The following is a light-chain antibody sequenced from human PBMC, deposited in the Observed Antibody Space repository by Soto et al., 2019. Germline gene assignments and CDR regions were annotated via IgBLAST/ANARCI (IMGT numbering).Light chain of an antibody. V-gene: IGKV3-11*01. Sequence: EIVLTQSPATLSLSPGERATLSCRASQSVSSYLAWYQQKPGQAPRLLIYDASNRATGIPARFSGSGSGTDFTLTIRSLEPEDLAVYYCQQRSNWPPVFTFGPGTKVDIK. CDR3: QQRSNWPPVFT. J-gene: IGKJ3*01. CDR1: QSVSSY. CDR2: DAS.